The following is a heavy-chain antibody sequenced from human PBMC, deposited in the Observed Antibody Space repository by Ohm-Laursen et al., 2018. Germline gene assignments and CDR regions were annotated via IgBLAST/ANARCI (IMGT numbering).Heavy chain of an antibody. J-gene: IGHJ4*02. D-gene: IGHD3-22*01. CDR1: GFTFNNYA. CDR2: INGGGSRT. CDR3: AKEKESSGFFDY. Sequence: GSLRLSCAASGFTFNNYAMSWVRQAPGKGLEWVSAINGGGSRTYFADSVKGRFAMSRDNSRKTVYLQMNSLRGEDTAVYYCAKEKESSGFFDYWGQGTLVTVSS. V-gene: IGHV3-23*01.